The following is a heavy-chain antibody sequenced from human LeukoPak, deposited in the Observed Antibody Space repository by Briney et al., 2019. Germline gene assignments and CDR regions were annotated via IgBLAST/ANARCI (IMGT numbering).Heavy chain of an antibody. D-gene: IGHD3-3*01. CDR1: GFPFSSYA. J-gene: IGHJ4*02. CDR3: AKKRITIFGVVTQTYFDY. V-gene: IGHV3-23*01. Sequence: GGALQLSFAASGFPFSSYAMRWGRPAPGKGVGGGSAINCSACSTYYAASVKGRFTISRDNSKNTLYLQMNSLRAEDTAVYYCAKKRITIFGVVTQTYFDYWGQGTLVTVSS. CDR2: INCSACST.